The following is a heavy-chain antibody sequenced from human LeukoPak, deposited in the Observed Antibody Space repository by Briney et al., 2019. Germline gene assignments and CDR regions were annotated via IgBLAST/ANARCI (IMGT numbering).Heavy chain of an antibody. J-gene: IGHJ4*02. CDR1: GYTFTSYG. D-gene: IGHD2-15*01. CDR2: ISAYNGNT. Sequence: ASVKVSCKASGYTFTSYGISWVRQAPGQGLEWMGWISAYNGNTHYAQNLQGRVTMTRDTSTSTAYMELRSLRSDDTAVFYCARSTIGECSGGSCYYFDYWGQGTLVTVSS. V-gene: IGHV1-18*01. CDR3: ARSTIGECSGGSCYYFDY.